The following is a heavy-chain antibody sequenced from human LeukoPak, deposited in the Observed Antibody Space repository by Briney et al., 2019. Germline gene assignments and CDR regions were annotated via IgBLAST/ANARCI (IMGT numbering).Heavy chain of an antibody. CDR2: IYSGGST. D-gene: IGHD3-9*01. V-gene: IGHV3-66*01. CDR3: ARTSQYYDILTGYPWNYYYFDY. J-gene: IGHJ4*02. CDR1: GFTVSSNY. Sequence: GGSLRLSCAASGFTVSSNYMSWVRQAPGKGLEWVSVIYSGGSTYYADSVKGRFTISRDNSKNTLYLQMNSLRAEDTAVYYCARTSQYYDILTGYPWNYYYFDYWGQGTLVTVSS.